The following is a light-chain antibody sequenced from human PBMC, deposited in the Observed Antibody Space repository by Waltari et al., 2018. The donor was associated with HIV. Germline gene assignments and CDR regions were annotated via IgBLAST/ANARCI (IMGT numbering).Light chain of an antibody. CDR1: SSNIGSGFD. Sequence: QSVLTQPPSVSGDPGQRITISCAGSSSNIGSGFDVHWYQQFPGKAPKLLIFDFINRPSGVPDRFSGSKSGTSASLAITGLQAADEADYYCQSYDTSLANWVFGGGTKLTVL. J-gene: IGLJ3*02. CDR3: QSYDTSLANWV. V-gene: IGLV1-40*01. CDR2: DFI.